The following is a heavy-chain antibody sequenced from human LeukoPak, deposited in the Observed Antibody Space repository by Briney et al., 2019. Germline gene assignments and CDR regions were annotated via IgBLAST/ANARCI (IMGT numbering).Heavy chain of an antibody. V-gene: IGHV3-21*01. CDR1: GFAFSHYS. CDR3: ARDRGGGILNGGYYFDY. D-gene: IGHD2-15*01. Sequence: KPGGSLRLSCTASGFAFSHYSMNWVRQAPGQGLEWVSSISSSGTYTYYADSLKGRFTISRDNAKNSLYLQLNSLRVEDTAVYYCARDRGGGILNGGYYFDYWGQGTLVTVSS. CDR2: ISSSGTYT. J-gene: IGHJ4*02.